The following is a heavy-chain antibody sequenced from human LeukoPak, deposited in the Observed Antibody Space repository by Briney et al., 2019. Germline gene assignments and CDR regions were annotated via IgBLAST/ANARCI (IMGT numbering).Heavy chain of an antibody. V-gene: IGHV4-34*01. CDR3: ARHQWHYYYYMGV. CDR1: GGPFSGYY. Sequence: SETLSLTCAVYGGPFSGYYWSWIRQPPGKGLEWIGSIYYSGDTYYNPSLKSRRVTISVDTSKNQFSLRLSSVTAADTAVYYCARHQWHYYYYMGVWGKGSTVTVPS. D-gene: IGHD6-19*01. CDR2: IYYSGDT. J-gene: IGHJ6*03.